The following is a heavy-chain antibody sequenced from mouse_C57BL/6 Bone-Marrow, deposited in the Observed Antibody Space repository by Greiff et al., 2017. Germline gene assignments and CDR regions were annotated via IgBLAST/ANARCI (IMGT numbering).Heavy chain of an antibody. CDR1: GFNIQDYY. Sequence: VQLKQSGAELVKPGASVKLSCTASGFNIQDYYMHWVKQRTEQGLEWIGRIDPEDGETKYAPKFQGKATITADTSTNTAYLQLSSLTSEDTAVYYWARNRYGNYFYFDYWGQGTTLTVSS. D-gene: IGHD2-1*01. V-gene: IGHV14-2*01. J-gene: IGHJ2*01. CDR3: ARNRYGNYFYFDY. CDR2: IDPEDGET.